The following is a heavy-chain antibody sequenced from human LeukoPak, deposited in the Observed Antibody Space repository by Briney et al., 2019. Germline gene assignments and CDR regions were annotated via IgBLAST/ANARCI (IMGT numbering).Heavy chain of an antibody. V-gene: IGHV4-59*01. CDR2: IYYSGST. CDR3: ARALGGYSYGYFDY. J-gene: IGHJ4*02. CDR1: GGSISSYY. D-gene: IGHD5-18*01. Sequence: PSETLSLTCTVSGGSISSYYWSWIRQPPGKGLEWIGYIYYSGSTNYNPSLKSRVTISVDTSKNQFSLKLSSVTAADTAVYYCARALGGYSYGYFDYWGQGTLVTVSS.